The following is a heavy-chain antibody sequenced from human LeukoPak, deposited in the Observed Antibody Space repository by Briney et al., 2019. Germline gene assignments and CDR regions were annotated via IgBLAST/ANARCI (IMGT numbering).Heavy chain of an antibody. CDR1: GFSVSGYW. CDR3: AREWQGGIAAAGTRIEGDY. V-gene: IGHV3-7*01. Sequence: GGSLRLSCAVSGFSVSGYWMTWVRQAPGKGLGGVANIKQDGSEKNYVDSVKGRFTISRDNAENSLFLQMNSLRVQDTAVYYCAREWQGGIAAAGTRIEGDYWGQGTLVGVSS. J-gene: IGHJ4*02. D-gene: IGHD6-13*01. CDR2: IKQDGSEK.